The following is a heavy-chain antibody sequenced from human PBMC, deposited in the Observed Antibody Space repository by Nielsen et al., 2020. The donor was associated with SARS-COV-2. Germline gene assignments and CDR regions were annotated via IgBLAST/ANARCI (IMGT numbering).Heavy chain of an antibody. D-gene: IGHD2-2*01. CDR2: ISYDGSKK. CDR3: ARECGSTICNPNRFDP. J-gene: IGHJ5*02. CDR1: GFTFSSYI. V-gene: IGHV3-30-3*01. Sequence: GESLKISCAASGFTFSSYIMHWVRQAPGKGLEWVAVISYDGSKKYYVDSVKGRFTISRDNSKNTLYLQMNSLRPEDTAVYYCARECGSTICNPNRFDPWGQGTLVTVSS.